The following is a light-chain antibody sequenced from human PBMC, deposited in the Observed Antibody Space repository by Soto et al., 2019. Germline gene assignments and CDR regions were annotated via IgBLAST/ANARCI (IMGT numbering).Light chain of an antibody. V-gene: IGLV1-44*01. Sequence: QLVLTQPPSASGTPGQRVTISCSGSSSNIGSNSVNWYRQLPGTAPKLLIYSNNQRPSGVPDRFSGSKSGTSASLAISGLQSEDEADYYCAAWDNSLNGVFGGGTQLTVL. J-gene: IGLJ2*01. CDR3: AAWDNSLNGV. CDR1: SSNIGSNS. CDR2: SNN.